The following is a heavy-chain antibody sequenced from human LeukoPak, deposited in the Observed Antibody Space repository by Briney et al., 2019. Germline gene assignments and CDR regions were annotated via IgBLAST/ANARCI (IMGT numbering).Heavy chain of an antibody. CDR2: ISGSGGGT. CDR3: AKLLQGYYYYYMDV. V-gene: IGHV3-23*01. CDR1: GFTFSSYG. J-gene: IGHJ6*03. D-gene: IGHD2-15*01. Sequence: GGTLRLSCAASGFTFSSYGMSWVRQAPGKGLEWVSVISGSGGGTYYADSVKGQFTISRDNSKNTLYLQMNSLRAEDTAVYYCAKLLQGYYYYYMDVWGKGTTVTISS.